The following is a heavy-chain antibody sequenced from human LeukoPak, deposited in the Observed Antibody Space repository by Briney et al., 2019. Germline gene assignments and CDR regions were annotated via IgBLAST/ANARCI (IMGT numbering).Heavy chain of an antibody. V-gene: IGHV3-21*01. J-gene: IGHJ4*02. Sequence: GGSLRLSCAASGFTFSSYSMNWVRQAPGKGLEWVSSISSSSSFMYYAESVKGRFTISRDNAKNSLYLQMNSLRVEDTAVYYCARAEGSGSSFDYWGQGTLVTVSS. CDR2: ISSSSSFM. D-gene: IGHD3-10*01. CDR1: GFTFSSYS. CDR3: ARAEGSGSSFDY.